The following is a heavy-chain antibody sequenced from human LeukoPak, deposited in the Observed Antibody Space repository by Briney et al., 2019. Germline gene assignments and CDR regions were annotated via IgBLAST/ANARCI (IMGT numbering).Heavy chain of an antibody. V-gene: IGHV1-69*01. D-gene: IGHD4-11*01. Sequence: ASVKVSCKASGGTFSSYAISWVRQAPGEGLEWKGGIIPIFGTANYAQKFQGRVTITADESTSTAYMELSSLRSEDTAVYYCARDSSNYEYYYYYMDVWGKGTTVTVSS. CDR1: GGTFSSYA. CDR2: IIPIFGTA. CDR3: ARDSSNYEYYYYYMDV. J-gene: IGHJ6*03.